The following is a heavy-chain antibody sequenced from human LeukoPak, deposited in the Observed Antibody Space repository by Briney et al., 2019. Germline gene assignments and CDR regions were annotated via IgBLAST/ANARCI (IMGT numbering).Heavy chain of an antibody. CDR3: ARGGILRYLDWLWGPYGMDV. Sequence: ASVKVSCTASGYTFTSYDINWVRQATGQGLEWMGWMNPNSGNTGYAQKFQGRVTMTRNTSISTAYMELSSLRSEDTAVYYCARGGILRYLDWLWGPYGMDVWGQGTTVTVSS. D-gene: IGHD3-9*01. CDR1: GYTFTSYD. J-gene: IGHJ6*02. V-gene: IGHV1-8*01. CDR2: MNPNSGNT.